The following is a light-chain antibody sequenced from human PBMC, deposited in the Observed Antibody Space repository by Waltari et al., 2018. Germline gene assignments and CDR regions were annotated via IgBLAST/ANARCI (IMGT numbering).Light chain of an antibody. CDR1: SSNIGNNA. J-gene: IGLJ3*02. Sequence: QSVLTQPPSVSEAPRQRVTISCSGSSSNIGNNAVNWYQQVPGKAPKLLIYYDDLLPSGVSDRFSGSKSGTSASLAISGLQSEDEADYYCAAWDDSLNGPVFGGGTTLTVL. CDR2: YDD. CDR3: AAWDDSLNGPV. V-gene: IGLV1-36*01.